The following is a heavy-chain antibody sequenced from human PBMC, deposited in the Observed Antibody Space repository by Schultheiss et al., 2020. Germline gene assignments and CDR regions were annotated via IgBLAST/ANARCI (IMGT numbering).Heavy chain of an antibody. CDR2: IYYSGST. CDR3: ARWVQPYFDY. Sequence: GSLRLSCTVSGGSISSSSYYWGWIRQPPGKGLEWIGSIYYSGSTYYNPSLKSRVTISVDTSKNQFSLKLSSVTDADTAVYYCARWVQPYFDYWGQGTLVTVSS. J-gene: IGHJ4*02. CDR1: GGSISSSSYY. V-gene: IGHV4-39*01. D-gene: IGHD2-2*01.